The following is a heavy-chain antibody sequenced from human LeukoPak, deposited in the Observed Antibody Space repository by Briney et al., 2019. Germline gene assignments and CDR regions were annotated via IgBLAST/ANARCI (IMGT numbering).Heavy chain of an antibody. Sequence: GGSLRLSCAASGFSFSRYAMHWVRQAPGKGLEWVAVISSDGRDKHHADSVKGRFTISRDNSKSTLYLQMNSLRADDTAVYYCAKDIAMSADRYFDNWGQGTLVTVSS. J-gene: IGHJ4*02. D-gene: IGHD3-10*02. CDR2: ISSDGRDK. CDR1: GFSFSRYA. CDR3: AKDIAMSADRYFDN. V-gene: IGHV3-30*18.